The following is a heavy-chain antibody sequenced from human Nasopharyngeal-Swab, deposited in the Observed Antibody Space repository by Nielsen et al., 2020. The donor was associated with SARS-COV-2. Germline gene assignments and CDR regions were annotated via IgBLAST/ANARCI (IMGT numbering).Heavy chain of an antibody. J-gene: IGHJ3*02. CDR1: GFIFSSYG. V-gene: IGHV3-30*18. Sequence: GASLQISCAASGFIFSSYGMHWVRQAPGKGLEWVAVISYDGSNKYYADSLKGRSTISKDNSKNTLYLQMNSLRAEDTAVYYCAKVPGSSWVDAFDIWGQGTKVTVSS. D-gene: IGHD6-13*01. CDR3: AKVPGSSWVDAFDI. CDR2: ISYDGSNK.